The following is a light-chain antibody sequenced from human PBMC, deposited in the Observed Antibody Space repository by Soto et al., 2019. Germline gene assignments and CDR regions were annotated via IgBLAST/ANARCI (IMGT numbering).Light chain of an antibody. CDR3: CSYAGSSTWV. Sequence: QSALTQPASVSGSPGQSITISCTGTSSDVGSYNLVSWYQLHPGKAPKLMIYEGSKRPSGVSNRFSGSKSGNTASLTISGLQAEDDADYYCCSYAGSSTWVFGGGTKLTVL. J-gene: IGLJ3*02. CDR2: EGS. V-gene: IGLV2-23*01. CDR1: SSDVGSYNL.